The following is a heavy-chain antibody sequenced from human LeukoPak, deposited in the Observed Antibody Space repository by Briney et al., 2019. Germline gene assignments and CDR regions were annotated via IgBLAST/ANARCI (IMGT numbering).Heavy chain of an antibody. CDR2: ISGSGTTT. V-gene: IGHV3-23*01. J-gene: IGHJ4*02. CDR3: ARKPLSGGYGGTIDY. Sequence: GGSLRLSCAASGFMFTDHALSWVRQAPGKGLEWVSSISGSGTTTYYAESVRGRFTISRDNSKNTLYLRMNSLRAEDTAIYYCARKPLSGGYGGTIDYWGQGALVTVSS. D-gene: IGHD5-12*01. CDR1: GFMFTDHA.